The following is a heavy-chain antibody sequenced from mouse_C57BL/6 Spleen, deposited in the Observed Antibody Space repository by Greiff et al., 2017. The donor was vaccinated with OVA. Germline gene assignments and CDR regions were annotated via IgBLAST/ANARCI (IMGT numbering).Heavy chain of an antibody. D-gene: IGHD1-1*01. CDR1: GYAFSSYW. CDR3: ARSYYGSSYPAWFAY. V-gene: IGHV1-80*01. CDR2: IYPGDGDT. Sequence: QVQLKQSGAELVKPGASVKISCKASGYAFSSYWMNWVKQRPGKGLEWIGQIYPGDGDTNYNGKFKGKATLTADKSSSTAYMQLSSLTSEDSAVYFCARSYYGSSYPAWFAYWGQGTLVTVSA. J-gene: IGHJ3*01.